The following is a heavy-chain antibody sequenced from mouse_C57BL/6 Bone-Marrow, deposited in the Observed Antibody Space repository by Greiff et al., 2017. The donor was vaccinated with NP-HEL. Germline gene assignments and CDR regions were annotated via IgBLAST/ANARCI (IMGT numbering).Heavy chain of an antibody. V-gene: IGHV1-15*01. J-gene: IGHJ4*01. D-gene: IGHD4-1*01. Sequence: VQLQQSGAELVRPGASVTLSCKASGYTFTDYEMHWVKQTPVHGLEWIGAIDPETGGTAYNQKFKGKAILTADKSSSTAYMELRSLTSEDSAVYYCTRLTGHAMDYWGQGTSVTVSS. CDR3: TRLTGHAMDY. CDR1: GYTFTDYE. CDR2: IDPETGGT.